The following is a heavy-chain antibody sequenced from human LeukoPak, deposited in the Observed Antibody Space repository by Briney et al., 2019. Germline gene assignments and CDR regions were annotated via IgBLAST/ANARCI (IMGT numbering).Heavy chain of an antibody. J-gene: IGHJ3*02. V-gene: IGHV3-30*03. D-gene: IGHD5-24*01. CDR2: ISYDGSNK. CDR1: GFTFSSYG. Sequence: GGSLRLSCAASGFTFSSYGMHWVRQAPGKGLEWVAVISYDGSNKYYADSVKGRFTISRDNAKNSLYLQMNSLRAEDTAVYYCARGRDGYNYNAFDIWGQGTMVTVSS. CDR3: ARGRDGYNYNAFDI.